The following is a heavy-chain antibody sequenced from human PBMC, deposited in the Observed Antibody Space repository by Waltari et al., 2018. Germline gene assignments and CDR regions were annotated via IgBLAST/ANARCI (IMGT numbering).Heavy chain of an antibody. V-gene: IGHV4-39*07. Sequence: QLQLQESGPGLVKPSETLSLSCTVSGGSTSISNSYWGWMRQPPGKGLEWIGSIYYSGSTYYNPSLKSRVTISVDTSKNQFSLKLSSVTAADTGVYYCARGRAPSSGWPFFDYWGQGTLVTVSS. CDR3: ARGRAPSSGWPFFDY. CDR2: IYYSGST. J-gene: IGHJ4*02. CDR1: GGSTSISNSY. D-gene: IGHD6-19*01.